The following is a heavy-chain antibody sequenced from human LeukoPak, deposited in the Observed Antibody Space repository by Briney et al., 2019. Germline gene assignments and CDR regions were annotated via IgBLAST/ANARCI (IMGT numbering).Heavy chain of an antibody. Sequence: GGSLRLSCAASGFTFSSYAMHWVRQAPGKGLEWVAVISYDGSNKYYADSVKGRFTISRDSAKNALYLQMNSLRAEDTAVYYCARLGLGGYSYSLDYWGQGTPVTVSS. J-gene: IGHJ4*02. CDR3: ARLGLGGYSYSLDY. CDR2: ISYDGSNK. V-gene: IGHV3-30*07. D-gene: IGHD2-21*01. CDR1: GFTFSSYA.